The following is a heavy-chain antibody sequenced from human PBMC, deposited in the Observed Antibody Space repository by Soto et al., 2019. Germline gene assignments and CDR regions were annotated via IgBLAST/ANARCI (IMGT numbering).Heavy chain of an antibody. CDR3: ARDWERTVSTWSFGAF. Sequence: QVQLVQSGAEVKKPGSSVKVSCQASGGTFSPYTVNWVRQAPGQGLAWRGRIIPFLGVTNYAQKFQARVTLTADTSTTTAYMELSGLRFEDTAVYYCARDWERTVSTWSFGAFWGRGTLVTVSS. J-gene: IGHJ4*02. CDR2: IIPFLGVT. V-gene: IGHV1-69*08. D-gene: IGHD1-26*01. CDR1: GGTFSPYT.